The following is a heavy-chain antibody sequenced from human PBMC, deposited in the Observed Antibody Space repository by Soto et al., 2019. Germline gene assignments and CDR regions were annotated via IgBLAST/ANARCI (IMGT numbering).Heavy chain of an antibody. D-gene: IGHD3-10*01. Sequence: LRLSCTASGFTFGDYAMSWVRQAPGKGLEWVGFIRSKAYGGTTEYAASVKGRFTISRDDSKSIAYLQMNSLKTEDTAVYYCTTLWFGEITIWYFDLWGRGTLVTVSS. CDR1: GFTFGDYA. V-gene: IGHV3-49*04. CDR2: IRSKAYGGTT. J-gene: IGHJ2*01. CDR3: TTLWFGEITIWYFDL.